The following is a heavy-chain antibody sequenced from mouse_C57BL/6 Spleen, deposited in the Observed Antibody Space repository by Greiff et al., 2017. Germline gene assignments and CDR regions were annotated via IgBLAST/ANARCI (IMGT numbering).Heavy chain of an antibody. D-gene: IGHD3-2*02. CDR2: INPSSGYT. J-gene: IGHJ3*01. CDR1: GYTFTSYW. V-gene: IGHV1-7*01. Sequence: VQLQQSGAELAKPGASVKLSCKASGYTFTSYWMHWVKQRPGQGLEWIGYINPSSGYTKYNQKFKGKATLTADKSSSTAYMQLSSLIYEGSAVXYCAREGQLRLPFAYWGQGTLVTVSA. CDR3: AREGQLRLPFAY.